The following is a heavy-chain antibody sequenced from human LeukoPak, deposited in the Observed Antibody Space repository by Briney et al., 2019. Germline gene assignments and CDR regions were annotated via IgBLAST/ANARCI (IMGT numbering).Heavy chain of an antibody. Sequence: GGTLRLSCAASGFAFSTYDMDWVRQAPGKGLEWVASIGTSGDTTFYADSVKGRFTISRDNSKNTLYLQMNSLRAEDTAIYYCARDERLLSFLKWGQGTLVTVSS. J-gene: IGHJ4*02. CDR3: ARDERLLSFLK. CDR1: GFAFSTYD. CDR2: IGTSGDTT. V-gene: IGHV3-23*01. D-gene: IGHD3-3*01.